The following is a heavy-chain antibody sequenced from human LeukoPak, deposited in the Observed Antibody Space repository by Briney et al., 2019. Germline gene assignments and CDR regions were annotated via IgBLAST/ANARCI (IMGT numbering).Heavy chain of an antibody. CDR2: IST. CDR1: GGSFSGYY. CDR3: ARGRDVGGYCSSTSCYPFDY. Sequence: SETLSLTCAVYGGSFSGYYWSWIRQPPGKWLEWIGEISTNYNPSLKSRVTISVDTSKNQFSLKLSSVTAADTAVYYCARGRDVGGYCSSTSCYPFDYWGQGTLVTVSS. D-gene: IGHD2-2*01. J-gene: IGHJ4*02. V-gene: IGHV4-34*01.